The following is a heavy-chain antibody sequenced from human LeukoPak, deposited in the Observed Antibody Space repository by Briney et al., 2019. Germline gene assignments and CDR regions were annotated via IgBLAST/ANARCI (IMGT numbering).Heavy chain of an antibody. D-gene: IGHD3-9*01. Sequence: PGGSLRLSCAATGFSFRSYWINWVRQAPGKGLEWLAIIKQDGSEKHYKGSVEGRFTISRDNAKNSLHLQMNSLRAEDTAVYYCAGGSGYLITSWGQGTLVTVSS. CDR3: AGGSGYLITS. CDR1: GFSFRSYW. V-gene: IGHV3-7*01. CDR2: IKQDGSEK. J-gene: IGHJ5*02.